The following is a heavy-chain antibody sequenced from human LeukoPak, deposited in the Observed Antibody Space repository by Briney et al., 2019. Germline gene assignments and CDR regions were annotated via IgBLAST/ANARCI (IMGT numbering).Heavy chain of an antibody. V-gene: IGHV3-9*01. J-gene: IGHJ6*02. CDR3: AKDHATLDLTVAGYGGYYYGMDV. D-gene: IGHD6-19*01. Sequence: PGRSLRLSCAASGFTFDDYAMHWVRQAPGKGLEWVSGISWNSGSIGYADSVKGRFTISRDNAKNSLYLQMNSLRAEDTALYYCAKDHATLDLTVAGYGGYYYGMDVWGQGTTVTVSS. CDR1: GFTFDDYA. CDR2: ISWNSGSI.